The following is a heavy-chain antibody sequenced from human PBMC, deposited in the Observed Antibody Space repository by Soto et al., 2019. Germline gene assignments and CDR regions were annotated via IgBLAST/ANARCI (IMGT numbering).Heavy chain of an antibody. V-gene: IGHV6-1*01. CDR3: VRLIGNSWLDF. CDR1: GDSVSSSRVT. J-gene: IGHJ5*01. D-gene: IGHD1-26*01. CDR2: TYYRSKWYN. Sequence: PSQTVSRTYAICGDSVSSSRVTWNWIRKSPSRGLEWLGRTYYRSKWYNDYAESVKSRITINPDTSKNQFSLHLNSVTPEDTAVYYCVRLIGNSWLDFWGQGTLVTVSS.